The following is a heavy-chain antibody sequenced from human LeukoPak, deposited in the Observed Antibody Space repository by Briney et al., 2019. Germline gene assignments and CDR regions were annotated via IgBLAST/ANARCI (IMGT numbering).Heavy chain of an antibody. V-gene: IGHV1-2*02. CDR1: GYTFTGYY. Sequence: ASVKVSCKASGYTFTGYYIHWVRQAPGQGLEWMGWINPNINGTNYAQKFQGSVTMTRDTSISTVYMELSRLNDTAVYYCARASGSYWWFDSWGQGTLVTVSS. CDR2: INPNINGT. D-gene: IGHD1-26*01. CDR3: ARASGSYWWFDS. J-gene: IGHJ5*01.